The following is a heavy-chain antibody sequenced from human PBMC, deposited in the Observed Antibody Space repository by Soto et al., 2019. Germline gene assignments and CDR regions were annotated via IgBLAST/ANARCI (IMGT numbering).Heavy chain of an antibody. CDR3: AKDRVLRYFDWLGANWFDP. D-gene: IGHD3-9*01. CDR2: ISGSGGST. CDR1: SISR. J-gene: IGHJ5*02. Sequence: SISRMSPFHQDQEKGLEWVSAISGSGGSTYYADSVKGRFTISRDNSKNTLYLQMNSLRAEDAAVYYCAKDRVLRYFDWLGANWFDPWGQGTLVTVSS. V-gene: IGHV3-23*01.